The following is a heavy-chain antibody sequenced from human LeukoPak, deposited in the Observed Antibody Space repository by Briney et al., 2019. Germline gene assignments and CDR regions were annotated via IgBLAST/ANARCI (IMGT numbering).Heavy chain of an antibody. J-gene: IGHJ4*02. Sequence: GGSLRLSCAASGFTFAGYTMHWVRQAPGKGLEWATLITYDGSTKYYADSVKGRFTISRDNSKNRLYLQMDSLRGEDTAVYYCAKDRSWHGLEYWGQGALVTVSS. D-gene: IGHD3-16*02. V-gene: IGHV3-30*04. CDR1: GFTFAGYT. CDR2: ITYDGSTK. CDR3: AKDRSWHGLEY.